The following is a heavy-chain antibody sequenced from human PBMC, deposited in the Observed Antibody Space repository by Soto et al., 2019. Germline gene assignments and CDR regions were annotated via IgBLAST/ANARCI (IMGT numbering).Heavy chain of an antibody. V-gene: IGHV1-18*01. J-gene: IGHJ6*02. D-gene: IGHD2-8*01. CDR3: ATNGQPPYYYYGLDV. CDR2: ISGYNGDT. CDR1: GYTFTRYG. Sequence: QGHLVQSEAEVKKSGASVKVSCKASGYTFTRYGISWVRQAPGQGLEWMGWISGYNGDTNYAHKFQGRFSXNXXXSXXKAYMEWRSMTSDDTAVYYCATNGQPPYYYYGLDVWGQGTKVTVSS.